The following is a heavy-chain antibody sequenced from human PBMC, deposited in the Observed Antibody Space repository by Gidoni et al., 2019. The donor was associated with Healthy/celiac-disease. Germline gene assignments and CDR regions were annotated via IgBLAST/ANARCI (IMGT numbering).Heavy chain of an antibody. D-gene: IGHD2-21*02. J-gene: IGHJ3*02. V-gene: IGHV3-7*03. Sequence: EVQLVESGGNWVQPGGSLRLSCAASGFTCSSYWMSWVRQAPGKGLEWVANIKQDGSEKYYVDSVKGRFTISRDNAKNSLYLQMNSLRAEDTAVYYCARDPVTADDAFDIWGQGTMVTVSS. CDR1: GFTCSSYW. CDR3: ARDPVTADDAFDI. CDR2: IKQDGSEK.